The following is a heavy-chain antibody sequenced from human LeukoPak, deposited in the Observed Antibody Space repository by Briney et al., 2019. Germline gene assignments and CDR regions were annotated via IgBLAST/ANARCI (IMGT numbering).Heavy chain of an antibody. CDR3: ARARITMVRGVRYAFDI. CDR1: GYTFTSYD. D-gene: IGHD3-10*01. V-gene: IGHV1-8*01. Sequence: ASVKVSCKASGYTFTSYDINWVRQATGQGLERMGWMNPNSGNTGYAQKFQGRVTMTRDTSISTAYMELSSLRSEDTAVYYCARARITMVRGVRYAFDIWGQGTMVTVSS. CDR2: MNPNSGNT. J-gene: IGHJ3*02.